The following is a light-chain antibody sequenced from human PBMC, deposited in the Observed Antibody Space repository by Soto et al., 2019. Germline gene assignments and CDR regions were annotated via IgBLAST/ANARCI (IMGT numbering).Light chain of an antibody. Sequence: QSVVTQPPSVSGAPGLRVTISCTGSSSNIGAGYDVHWYQQLPGTAPKLLIYGNSNRPSGVPDRFSGSKSGTSASLAITGLQAEDEADYYCQSYDSSLSGSRVFGTGTKLTVL. CDR1: SSNIGAGYD. CDR3: QSYDSSLSGSRV. CDR2: GNS. J-gene: IGLJ1*01. V-gene: IGLV1-40*01.